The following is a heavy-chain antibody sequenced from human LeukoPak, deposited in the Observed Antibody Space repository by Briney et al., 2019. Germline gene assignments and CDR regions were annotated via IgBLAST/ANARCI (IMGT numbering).Heavy chain of an antibody. CDR3: ARGRVRGYCSSTSCYKGWFDP. V-gene: IGHV4-34*01. CDR1: GGSFSGYY. Sequence: SSETLSLTCAVYGGSFSGYYWSWIRQPPGKGLEWIGEINHSGSTNYNPSLKSRVTKSVDTSKNQFSLKLSSVTAADTAVYYCARGRVRGYCSSTSCYKGWFDPWGQGTLVTVSS. D-gene: IGHD2-2*01. J-gene: IGHJ5*02. CDR2: INHSGST.